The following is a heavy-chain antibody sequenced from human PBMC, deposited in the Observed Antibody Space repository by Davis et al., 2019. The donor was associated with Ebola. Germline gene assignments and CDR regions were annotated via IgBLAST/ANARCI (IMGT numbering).Heavy chain of an antibody. CDR3: AREAYYYHGMDV. CDR2: ISSDSDYI. CDR1: GFTFSTYS. Sequence: AGSLRLSCAASGFTFSTYSMSWVRQAPGKGLEWVSSISSDSDYIYYADSAKGRFTISRNNRKNTLYLQMDSLRAEDTAVYYCAREAYYYHGMDVWGQGTTVTV. J-gene: IGHJ6*02. V-gene: IGHV3-21*04.